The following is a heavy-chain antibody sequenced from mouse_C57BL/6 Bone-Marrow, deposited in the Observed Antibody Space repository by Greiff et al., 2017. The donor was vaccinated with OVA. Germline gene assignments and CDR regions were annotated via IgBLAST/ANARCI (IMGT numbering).Heavy chain of an antibody. CDR3: ARYYYGTPYFDY. CDR2: INPDSSTI. Sequence: EADGLDFSSYWMSWVRRAPGKGLEWIGEINPDSSTITYAPSLKDKFIISRDNAKNTLYLQMSKVRSEDTALYYCARYYYGTPYFDYWGQGTTLTVSS. CDR1: GLDFSSYW. D-gene: IGHD2-1*01. J-gene: IGHJ2*01. V-gene: IGHV4-1*01.